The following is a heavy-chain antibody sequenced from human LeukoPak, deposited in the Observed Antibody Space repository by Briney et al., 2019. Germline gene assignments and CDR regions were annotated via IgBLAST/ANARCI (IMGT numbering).Heavy chain of an antibody. V-gene: IGHV3-30*18. CDR2: ISYDGSNK. Sequence: PGGSLRLSCAASGFTFSSYGMHWVRQAPGKGLEWVAVISYDGSNKYYADSVKGRFTISRDNSKNTLYLQMNSLRAEDTAVYYCAKAGDILTGYNFDYWGQGTLVTVSS. CDR1: GFTFSSYG. D-gene: IGHD3-9*01. J-gene: IGHJ4*02. CDR3: AKAGDILTGYNFDY.